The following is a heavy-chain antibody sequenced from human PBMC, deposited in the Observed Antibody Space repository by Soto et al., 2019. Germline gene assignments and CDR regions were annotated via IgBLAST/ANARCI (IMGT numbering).Heavy chain of an antibody. CDR3: AKTAGIATRTDAFDI. Sequence: QVQLVESGGGVVQPGRSLRLSCVASGFTFSSYGMHWVRQAPGKGLEWVAVILYDGSNKYYADSVKGRFTISRDNSKNTLYLLMNSLITEDTAVYYCAKTAGIATRTDAFDIWGQGTMVTVSS. V-gene: IGHV3-30*18. D-gene: IGHD6-6*01. CDR2: ILYDGSNK. CDR1: GFTFSSYG. J-gene: IGHJ3*02.